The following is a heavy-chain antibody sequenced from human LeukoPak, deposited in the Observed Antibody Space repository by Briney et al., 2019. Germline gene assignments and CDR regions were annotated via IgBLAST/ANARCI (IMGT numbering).Heavy chain of an antibody. Sequence: GGSLRLSCAASGFTFSSYGMHWVRQAPGKGLGWVAFIRYDGSNKYYADSVKGRFTISRDNSKNTLYLQMNSLRAEDTAVYYCAKDPFAAAGTVVDYWGQGTLVTVSS. D-gene: IGHD6-13*01. CDR3: AKDPFAAAGTVVDY. CDR2: IRYDGSNK. CDR1: GFTFSSYG. V-gene: IGHV3-30*02. J-gene: IGHJ4*02.